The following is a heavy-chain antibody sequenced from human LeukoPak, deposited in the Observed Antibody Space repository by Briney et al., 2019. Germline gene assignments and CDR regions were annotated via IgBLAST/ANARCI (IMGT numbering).Heavy chain of an antibody. J-gene: IGHJ5*02. D-gene: IGHD1-7*01. Sequence: GGSLRLSCAASGFTFSSYGMHWVRQAPGKGLEWVAFIRYDGSNKYYADSVKGRFTISRDNSKNTLYLQMNSLRAEDTAVYYCAKGRRITGTKSPQTPLGHDWFDPWGQGTLVTVSS. V-gene: IGHV3-30*02. CDR1: GFTFSSYG. CDR2: IRYDGSNK. CDR3: AKGRRITGTKSPQTPLGHDWFDP.